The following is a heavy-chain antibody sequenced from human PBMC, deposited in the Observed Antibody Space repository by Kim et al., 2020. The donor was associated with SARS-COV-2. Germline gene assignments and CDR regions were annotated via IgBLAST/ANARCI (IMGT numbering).Heavy chain of an antibody. CDR1: GGSFSGYY. D-gene: IGHD3-16*02. CDR3: ARATPSDYVWGSYRYTGIDY. J-gene: IGHJ4*02. V-gene: IGHV4-34*01. CDR2: INHSGST. Sequence: SETLSLTCAVYGGSFSGYYWSWIRQPPGKGLEWIGEINHSGSTNYNPSLKSRVTISVDTSKNQFSLKLSSVTAADTAVYYCARATPSDYVWGSYRYTGIDYWGQGTLVTVSS.